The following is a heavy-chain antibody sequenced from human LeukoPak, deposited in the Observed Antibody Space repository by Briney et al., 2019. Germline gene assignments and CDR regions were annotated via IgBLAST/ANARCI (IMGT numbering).Heavy chain of an antibody. CDR3: AKDRDGVIVPPP. V-gene: IGHV3-23*01. CDR2: ISDSGRTT. J-gene: IGHJ5*02. D-gene: IGHD2/OR15-2a*01. CDR1: GFTFSTSA. Sequence: GGSLRLSCAASGFTFSTSAMSWVRQTPGKGLEWLSAISDSGRTTFYADSVKGRFTISRDNSKNTLFLQMNSLRAEDAAVYFCAKDRDGVIVPPPWGQGTPVTVSS.